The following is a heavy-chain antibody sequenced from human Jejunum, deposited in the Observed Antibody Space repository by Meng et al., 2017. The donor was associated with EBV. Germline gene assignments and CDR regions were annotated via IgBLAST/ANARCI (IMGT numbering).Heavy chain of an antibody. V-gene: IGHV3-30*18. J-gene: IGHJ4*02. D-gene: IGHD5-12*01. CDR3: AKDRVATIFDS. Sequence: VRLVASGGGVVQPGRSLTLSCAASGFSFSSYGMHWVRQAPGKGLEWVAFISSSGFNKDYSDSVKGRFTISRDTSKNTLYLQMNSLRAEDTAVYFCAKDRVATIFDSWGQGTLVTVSS. CDR2: ISSSGFNK. CDR1: GFSFSSYG.